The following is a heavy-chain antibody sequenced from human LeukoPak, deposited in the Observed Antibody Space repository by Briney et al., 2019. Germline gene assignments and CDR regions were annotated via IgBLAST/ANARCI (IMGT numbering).Heavy chain of an antibody. D-gene: IGHD6-13*01. CDR1: GFIFGDYA. Sequence: GGSLRLSCTASGFIFGDYAMNWFRQAPGKGLEWVGIIRSKAYGGTTEYAASVKGRFTISRDDSNSIAYRQMNSLKTEDAAVYYCTRGSIAAAGVGDYWGQGTLVTVSS. CDR3: TRGSIAAAGVGDY. V-gene: IGHV3-49*03. CDR2: IRSKAYGGTT. J-gene: IGHJ4*02.